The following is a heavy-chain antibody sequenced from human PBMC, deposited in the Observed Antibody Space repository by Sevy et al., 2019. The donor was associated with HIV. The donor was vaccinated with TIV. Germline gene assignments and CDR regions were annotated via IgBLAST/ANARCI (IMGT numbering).Heavy chain of an antibody. D-gene: IGHD5-18*01. V-gene: IGHV3-66*01. CDR1: GFTVNSNY. CDR3: ARGKSGYGYALNY. CDR2: IYSDGTT. Sequence: GGFLRLSCAASGFTVNSNYMTWVRQAPGKGLEGVSVIYSDGTTYQADSVKDRFTISRDNSKNTLYLQMNSLRAEDTAAYYCARGKSGYGYALNYWGQGTLVTVSS. J-gene: IGHJ4*02.